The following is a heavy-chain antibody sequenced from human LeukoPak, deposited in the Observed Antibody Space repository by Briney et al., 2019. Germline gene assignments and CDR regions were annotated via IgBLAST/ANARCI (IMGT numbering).Heavy chain of an antibody. CDR3: ARGEAGLNYGMDV. J-gene: IGHJ6*02. V-gene: IGHV6-1*01. Sequence: SQTLSLTCAISGDSVSGISAAWNWIRQSPSRGLEWLGRTYYRSKWYHEYAVAVKSRITIDPDTSKNQFSLQLNSVTPEDTAVYYCARGEAGLNYGMDVWGQGTTVTVSS. CDR2: TYYRSKWYH. CDR1: GDSVSGISAA. D-gene: IGHD6-19*01.